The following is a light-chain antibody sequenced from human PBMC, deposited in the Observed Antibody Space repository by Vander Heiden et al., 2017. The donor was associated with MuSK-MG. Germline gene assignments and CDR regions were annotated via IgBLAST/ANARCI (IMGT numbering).Light chain of an antibody. CDR3: QQSYSSPFT. Sequence: DIRMTQSPSSLSASVGDRVTITCRASQRIGNYLNWYQQKPGKAPNLLIHAASNLQSGVPSRFSGSGSGTDFTLTISSLQPEDFATYYCQQSYSSPFTFGGGTKVDIK. CDR1: QRIGNY. CDR2: AAS. J-gene: IGKJ4*01. V-gene: IGKV1-39*01.